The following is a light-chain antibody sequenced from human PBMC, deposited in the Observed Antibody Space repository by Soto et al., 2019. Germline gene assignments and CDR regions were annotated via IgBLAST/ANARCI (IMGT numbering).Light chain of an antibody. CDR3: QQNYRSPWT. CDR1: QSISSY. J-gene: IGKJ1*01. V-gene: IGKV1-39*01. CDR2: DAS. Sequence: DVQVAQSPSSLSASVGDRVTITCRASQSISSYLNWYQQKPGKAPKLLIYDASRLKSGVPSRFSGSGSGTDFTLTISGLLPEDFATYYCQQNYRSPWTFVQGTRVEIK.